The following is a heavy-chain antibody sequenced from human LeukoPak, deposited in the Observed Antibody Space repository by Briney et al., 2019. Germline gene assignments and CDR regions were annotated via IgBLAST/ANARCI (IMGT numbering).Heavy chain of an antibody. CDR1: GFTFSSYS. D-gene: IGHD3-22*01. CDR2: ISGSGGST. CDR3: AKGRYYYDSSGFDY. J-gene: IGHJ4*02. Sequence: GGSLRLSCAASGFTFSSYSMNWVRQAPGKGLEWVSAISGSGGSTYYADSVKGRFTISRDNSKNTLYLQMNSLRAEDTAVYYCAKGRYYYDSSGFDYWGQGTLVTVSS. V-gene: IGHV3-23*01.